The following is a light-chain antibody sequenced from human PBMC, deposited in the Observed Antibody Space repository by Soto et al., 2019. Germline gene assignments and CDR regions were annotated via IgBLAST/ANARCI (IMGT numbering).Light chain of an antibody. CDR3: CSYAGSYYV. Sequence: QSVLTQPRSMSGSPGQSVTISCTGTSSDIGGYNYVSWYQQHPDKAPKVMIYDVTKRPSGVPDRFSGSKSGTTASLTISGLQAEDEADYYCCSYAGSYYVFGTGTKV. CDR1: SSDIGGYNY. V-gene: IGLV2-11*01. J-gene: IGLJ1*01. CDR2: DVT.